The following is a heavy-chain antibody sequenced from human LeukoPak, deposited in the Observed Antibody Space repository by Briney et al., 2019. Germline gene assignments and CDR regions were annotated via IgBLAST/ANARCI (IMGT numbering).Heavy chain of an antibody. V-gene: IGHV1-2*02. CDR3: ARQGVGAFFYFHY. CDR2: INPNSGGT. J-gene: IGHJ4*02. CDR1: GYMFTLYY. D-gene: IGHD1-26*01. Sequence: ASVKVSCKASGYMFTLYYMHWVRQAPGQGLEWMGWINPNSGGTNYAQKFQGRVTMTRDTSISTAYMELSTPRSDDTAVYYCARQGVGAFFYFHYWGQGTLVTVSS.